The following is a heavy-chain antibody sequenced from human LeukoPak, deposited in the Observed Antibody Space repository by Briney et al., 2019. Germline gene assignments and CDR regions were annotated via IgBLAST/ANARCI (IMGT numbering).Heavy chain of an antibody. V-gene: IGHV3-7*01. Sequence: PGGSLRLSCAASGFTFSSYWMSWVRQAPGKGLEWVANIKQDGSEKYYVDSVKGRFTISRDNAKNSLYLQMNSLRAEDTAVYYCAREVIQLWESSWFDPWGQGTLVTVSS. J-gene: IGHJ5*02. CDR1: GFTFSSYW. CDR3: AREVIQLWESSWFDP. CDR2: IKQDGSEK. D-gene: IGHD5-18*01.